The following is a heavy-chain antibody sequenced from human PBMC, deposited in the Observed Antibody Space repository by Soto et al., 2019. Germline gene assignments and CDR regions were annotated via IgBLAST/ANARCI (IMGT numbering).Heavy chain of an antibody. V-gene: IGHV3-48*03. CDR3: ARGGIVVAPAAIGPDY. Sequence: EVQLVESGGGLVQPGGSLRLSCAASGFTFSSFEMNWVRQAPGKGLEWISYIGGSGTTIYYADSVKGRFTISRDNAKNSLYLQMNSLRVEDTAVYYCARGGIVVAPAAIGPDYWGQGTLVTVSS. CDR1: GFTFSSFE. J-gene: IGHJ4*02. CDR2: IGGSGTTI. D-gene: IGHD2-2*02.